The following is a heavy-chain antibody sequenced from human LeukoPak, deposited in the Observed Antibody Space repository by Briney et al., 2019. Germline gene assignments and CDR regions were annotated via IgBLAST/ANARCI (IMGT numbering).Heavy chain of an antibody. CDR2: IYYSGST. D-gene: IGHD1-26*01. J-gene: IGHJ4*02. CDR3: ARDSGSYFDY. V-gene: IGHV4-39*07. CDR1: GGSISSYY. Sequence: SETLSLTCTVSGGSISSYYWGWIRQPPGKGLEWIGSIYYSGSTYYNPSLKSRVTISVDTSKNQFSLKLSSMTAADTAVYYCARDSGSYFDYWGQGTLVTVSS.